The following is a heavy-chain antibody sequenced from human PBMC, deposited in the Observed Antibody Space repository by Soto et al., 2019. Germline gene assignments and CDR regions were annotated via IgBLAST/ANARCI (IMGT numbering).Heavy chain of an antibody. CDR1: GFTFKTDW. CDR2: RKGDGTKE. Sequence: EVQLVESGGGMVQPGRSLRLSCVGSGFTFKTDWMTWVRQGPGKGLEWVANRKGDGTKEDYVDSVKGRYTISRDNAKNSSCLPMKSLRVEDTAVSDCARDVSAPCGGGCCGELALWGEGTVVTASS. V-gene: IGHV3-7*04. J-gene: IGHJ1*01. CDR3: ARDVSAPCGGGCCGELAL. D-gene: IGHD2-21*02.